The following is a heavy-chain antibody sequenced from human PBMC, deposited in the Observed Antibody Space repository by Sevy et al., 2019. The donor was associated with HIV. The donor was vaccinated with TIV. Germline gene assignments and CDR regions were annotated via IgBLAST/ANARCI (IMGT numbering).Heavy chain of an antibody. CDR2: INPNSGGT. V-gene: IGHV1-2*02. Sequence: ASVKVSCKASGYTFTGYYMHWVRQAPGQGLEWMGWINPNSGGTNYAQKFQGRVTMTRDTSISTAYMELSRLRSDDTAVYYCARARRYCSSTSCPLGYYFDYWGQGTLVTVPS. J-gene: IGHJ4*02. D-gene: IGHD2-2*01. CDR1: GYTFTGYY. CDR3: ARARRYCSSTSCPLGYYFDY.